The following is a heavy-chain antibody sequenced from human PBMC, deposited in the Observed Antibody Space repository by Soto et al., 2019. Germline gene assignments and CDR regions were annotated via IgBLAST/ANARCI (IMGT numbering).Heavy chain of an antibody. CDR1: GFTFSSYA. CDR3: ARDSGWFGELLYGYGMDV. V-gene: IGHV3-30-3*01. Sequence: GGSLRLSCAASGFTFSSYAMHWVRQAPGKGLEWVAVISYDGSNKYYADSVKGRFTISRDNSKNTLYLQMNSLRAEDTAVYYCARDSGWFGELLYGYGMDVWGQGTTVTVSS. J-gene: IGHJ6*02. CDR2: ISYDGSNK. D-gene: IGHD3-10*01.